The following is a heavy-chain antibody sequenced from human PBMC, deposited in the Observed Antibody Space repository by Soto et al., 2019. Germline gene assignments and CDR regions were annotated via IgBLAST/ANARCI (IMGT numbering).Heavy chain of an antibody. Sequence: GGSLRLSCAVSGFTFSTYSMNWVRRAPGKGLEWVSTISGSSTYIYYADSVKGRFTISRDNAKNSLYLQMNSLRAEDTAVYYCARPYSYDSSGYYYYYYGMDVWGQGTTVTVSS. CDR1: GFTFSTYS. CDR3: ARPYSYDSSGYYYYYYGMDV. CDR2: ISGSSTYI. J-gene: IGHJ6*02. D-gene: IGHD3-22*01. V-gene: IGHV3-21*01.